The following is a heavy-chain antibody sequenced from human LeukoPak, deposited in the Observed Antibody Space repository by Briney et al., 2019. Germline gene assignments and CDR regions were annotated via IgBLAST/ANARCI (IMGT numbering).Heavy chain of an antibody. D-gene: IGHD6-13*01. Sequence: GGSLRLSCAASGFTFSSYSMNWVRQAPGKGLEWVSYISSSSSTIYYADSVKGRFTFSRDNAKNSLYLQMNSLRDEDTAVYYCARGLEDSSSWDIGYYYYYMDVWGKGTTVTVSS. J-gene: IGHJ6*03. CDR1: GFTFSSYS. CDR3: ARGLEDSSSWDIGYYYYYMDV. V-gene: IGHV3-48*02. CDR2: ISSSSSTI.